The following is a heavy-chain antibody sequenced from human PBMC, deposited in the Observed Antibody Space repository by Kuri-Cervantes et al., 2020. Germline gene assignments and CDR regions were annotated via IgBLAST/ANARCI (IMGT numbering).Heavy chain of an antibody. CDR1: GFTFSSHW. J-gene: IGHJ4*02. V-gene: IGHV3-7*03. CDR2: IKQDGSEK. CDR3: AREIWFGELLRVDYFDY. Sequence: GESLKISCVASGFTFSSHWMSWVRQPPGKGLEWVGNIKQDGSEKYYADSVKGRFTISRDNAKNSLYLQMNSLRAEDTALYYCAREIWFGELLRVDYFDYWGQGTLVTVSS. D-gene: IGHD3-10*01.